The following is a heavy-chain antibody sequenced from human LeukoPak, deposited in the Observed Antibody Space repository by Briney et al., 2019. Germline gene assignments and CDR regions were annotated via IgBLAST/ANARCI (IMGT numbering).Heavy chain of an antibody. D-gene: IGHD6-13*01. Sequence: PGGSLRLSCTASGFTFSAYAMNWVRQAPGKGLEWLADIGNSDGKPYYADSVKGRFTISRDTSENTLYLQMNSLRAEDTAVYYCTRHLDGIAAYDYWGQGSLVTVSS. CDR1: GFTFSAYA. CDR3: TRHLDGIAAYDY. CDR2: IGNSDGKP. V-gene: IGHV3-23*01. J-gene: IGHJ4*02.